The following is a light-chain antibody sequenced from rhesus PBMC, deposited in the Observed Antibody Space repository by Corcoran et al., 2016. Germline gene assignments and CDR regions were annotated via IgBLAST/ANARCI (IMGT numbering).Light chain of an antibody. CDR2: AAS. V-gene: IGKV3-24*04. CDR1: QNVGSS. Sequence: ETVVTQSPATLSLSPGERATLSCRASQNVGSSLAWYQQKPGMAPRLLITAASSRAHGIPVRFSGSGSGTDFTLTISTLEPEDVGVYYCQQSSNLSRTFGQGTRVEIK. CDR3: QQSSNLSRT. J-gene: IGKJ1*01.